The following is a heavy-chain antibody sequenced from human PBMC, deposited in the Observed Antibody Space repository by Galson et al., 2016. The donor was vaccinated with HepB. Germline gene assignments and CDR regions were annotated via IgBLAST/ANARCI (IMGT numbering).Heavy chain of an antibody. D-gene: IGHD1/OR15-1a*01. CDR1: GDSVSSNSAT. CDR2: TYSRSKWYN. J-gene: IGHJ4*02. Sequence: CAISGDSVSSNSATWNWIRQSPSRGLEWLGRTYSRSKWYNEYAVSVKGRVTINPDTSKNQFSLQPNSVTPEDAALYYCARGNSQTKSFGYWGQGALVTVSS. V-gene: IGHV6-1*01. CDR3: ARGNSQTKSFGY.